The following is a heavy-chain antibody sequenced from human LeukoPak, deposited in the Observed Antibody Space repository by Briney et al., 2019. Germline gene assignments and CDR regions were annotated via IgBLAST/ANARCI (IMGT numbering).Heavy chain of an antibody. J-gene: IGHJ4*02. Sequence: GGSLRLSCAASGFTFRSYAMTWVRQAPGKGLEWVSAISGSGSTTYYADSVRGRFTISRDNSKNTLYLQMSSLRAEDTAVYFYAKDSGAYPVTHPIDYWGQGTLVTVSS. V-gene: IGHV3-23*01. CDR3: AKDSGAYPVTHPIDY. CDR2: ISGSGSTT. D-gene: IGHD4-17*01. CDR1: GFTFRSYA.